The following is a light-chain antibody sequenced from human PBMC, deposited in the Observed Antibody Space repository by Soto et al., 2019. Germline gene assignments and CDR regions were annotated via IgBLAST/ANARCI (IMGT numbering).Light chain of an antibody. V-gene: IGKV3D-15*01. CDR2: GGS. CDR1: QSLNRN. CDR3: QHYNDWPPAFT. Sequence: EILMTQSPATLSVSPGERATLSCRASQSLNRNLAWYQQKPGQAPRLIIYGGSTRGSGIPARFSGSRSVTEYTLTISSLQSEDFALYYCQHYNDWPPAFTFCPGTKVDL. J-gene: IGKJ3*01.